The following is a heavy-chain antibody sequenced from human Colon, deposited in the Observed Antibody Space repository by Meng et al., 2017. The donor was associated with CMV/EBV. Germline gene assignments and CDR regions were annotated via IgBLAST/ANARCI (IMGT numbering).Heavy chain of an antibody. V-gene: IGHV3-30*18. Sequence: ASGFRCRDCGMHWVRQAPGKGLEWVAVFTYDGINAHYADSMRGRFTISRDNSKNMLYLQMNNLRVEDTAVYYCAKEQSSGYYRTSDYWGQGTLVTVSS. CDR3: AKEQSSGYYRTSDY. J-gene: IGHJ4*02. CDR1: GFRCRDCG. D-gene: IGHD3-3*01. CDR2: FTYDGINA.